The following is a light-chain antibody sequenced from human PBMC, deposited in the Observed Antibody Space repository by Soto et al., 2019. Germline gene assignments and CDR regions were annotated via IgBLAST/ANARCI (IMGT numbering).Light chain of an antibody. V-gene: IGLV2-8*01. Sequence: QSALTQPPSASGSPGQSVTISCTGSNTDVGGYNYVSWYQQHPGKAPKVMIYEVTKRPSGVPARFSGSRSGNTASLTVSGLHAEDEADYYCSSYAGSNVWVFGGGTKLTVL. CDR3: SSYAGSNVWV. J-gene: IGLJ3*02. CDR2: EVT. CDR1: NTDVGGYNY.